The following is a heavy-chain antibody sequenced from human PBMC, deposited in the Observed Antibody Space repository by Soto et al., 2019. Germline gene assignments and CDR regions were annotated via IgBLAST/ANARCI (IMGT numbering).Heavy chain of an antibody. V-gene: IGHV4-39*01. CDR2: FYYSGST. CDR1: GASITSTSYH. Sequence: SETPSLTCTVSGASITSTSYHWGWIRQPPGKGLEWIGNFYYSGSTYYNPSLRSRVTISVDASKNQFSVKVSSVTATDTAVYYCARPVGDYYYGLDVWGQGTTVTVSS. D-gene: IGHD1-26*01. J-gene: IGHJ6*02. CDR3: ARPVGDYYYGLDV.